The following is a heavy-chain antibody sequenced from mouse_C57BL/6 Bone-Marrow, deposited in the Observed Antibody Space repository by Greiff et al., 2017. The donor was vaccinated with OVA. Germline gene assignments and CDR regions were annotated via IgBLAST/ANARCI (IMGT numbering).Heavy chain of an antibody. Sequence: VQLQQSGPELVKPGASVKISCKASGYAFSSSWMNWVKQRPGKGLEWIGRIYPGDGDTNYNGKFKGKATLTADKSSSTAYMQLSSLTSEDSAVYFCARSGGIYYGNFDYWGQGTTLTVSS. CDR2: IYPGDGDT. V-gene: IGHV1-82*01. CDR1: GYAFSSSW. J-gene: IGHJ2*01. D-gene: IGHD2-1*01. CDR3: ARSGGIYYGNFDY.